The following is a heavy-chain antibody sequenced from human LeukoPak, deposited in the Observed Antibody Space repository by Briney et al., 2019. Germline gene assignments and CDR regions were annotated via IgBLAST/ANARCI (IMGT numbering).Heavy chain of an antibody. Sequence: GGSLRLSCTASGFTFSSYSMNWVRQAPGKGLEWVSSISSSSSYIYYADSVKGRFTISRDNAKNSLYLQMNSLRAEDTAVYYCARDRIYLTMIVVVPFDYWGQGTLVTVSS. CDR2: ISSSSSYI. J-gene: IGHJ4*02. CDR1: GFTFSSYS. V-gene: IGHV3-21*01. D-gene: IGHD3-22*01. CDR3: ARDRIYLTMIVVVPFDY.